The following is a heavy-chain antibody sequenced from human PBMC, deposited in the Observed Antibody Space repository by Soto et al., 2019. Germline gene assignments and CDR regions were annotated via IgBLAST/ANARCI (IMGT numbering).Heavy chain of an antibody. CDR2: IIPIFGTA. J-gene: IGHJ6*02. CDR3: ARRWDYTKNDYYYYGMDV. Sequence: ASVKVSCKASGGTFSSYAISWVRQAPGQGLEWMGGIIPIFGTANYAQKFQGRVTITADESTSTAYMELSSLRSEDTAVYYCARRWDYTKNDYYYYGMDVWGQGTTVTVSS. D-gene: IGHD1-26*01. V-gene: IGHV1-69*13. CDR1: GGTFSSYA.